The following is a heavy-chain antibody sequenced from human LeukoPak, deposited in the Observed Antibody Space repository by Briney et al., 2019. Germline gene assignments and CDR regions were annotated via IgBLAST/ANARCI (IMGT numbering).Heavy chain of an antibody. D-gene: IGHD7-27*01. CDR3: ATRNWGPVDY. J-gene: IGHJ4*02. CDR1: SYSISSGYY. CDR2: IYHSGST. V-gene: IGHV4-38-2*01. Sequence: SETLSLTCAVSSYSISSGYYCDWIRQPPGKGLEWIGTIYHSGSTYYNPSLKSRVTISMDTTKNQFSLKLSSVTAADTAVYYCATRNWGPVDYWGQGTLVTVSS.